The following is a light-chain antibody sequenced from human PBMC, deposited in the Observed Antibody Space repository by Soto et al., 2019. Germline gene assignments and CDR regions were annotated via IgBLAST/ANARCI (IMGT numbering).Light chain of an antibody. CDR3: QQYYSYPFT. J-gene: IGKJ5*01. V-gene: IGKV1-8*01. Sequence: THAPSLLSPSPGALVTITCRTRQVISSYLAWCQQNPGKAPKLLIYAASTLQSGIPSRFSGSGSGTDFTLTISCLQSEDFATYYCQQYYSYPFTFGQGTRLEIK. CDR1: QVISSY. CDR2: AAS.